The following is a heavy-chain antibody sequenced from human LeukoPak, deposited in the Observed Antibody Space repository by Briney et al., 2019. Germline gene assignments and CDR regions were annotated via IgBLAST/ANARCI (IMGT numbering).Heavy chain of an antibody. J-gene: IGHJ4*02. CDR3: ANIAAVPSFDY. Sequence: PGGSLRLSCAASGFTFSSYEMNWVRQAPGKGLEWVSYISSSGSTKYYADSVKGRFTISRDNSKNTLYLQMNSLRAEDTAVYYCANIAAVPSFDYWGQGTLVTVSS. CDR2: ISSSGSTK. D-gene: IGHD6-13*01. CDR1: GFTFSSYE. V-gene: IGHV3-48*03.